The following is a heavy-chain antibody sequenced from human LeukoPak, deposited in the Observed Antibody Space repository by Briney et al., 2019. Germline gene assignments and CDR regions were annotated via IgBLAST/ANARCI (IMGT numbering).Heavy chain of an antibody. CDR2: ISSSGGST. V-gene: IGHV3-23*01. D-gene: IGHD6-13*01. CDR1: GFTFSSYA. Sequence: GGSLRLSCAASGFTFSSYAMSWVRQAPGKGLDWVSGISSSGGSTYYADSVKGRFTISRDNSENTLYLQINSLRAEDTAVYYCAKALARIAAAGKENDYWGQGTLVTVSS. CDR3: AKALARIAAAGKENDY. J-gene: IGHJ4*02.